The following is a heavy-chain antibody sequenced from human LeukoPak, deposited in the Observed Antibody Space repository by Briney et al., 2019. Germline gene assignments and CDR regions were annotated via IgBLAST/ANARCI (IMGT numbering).Heavy chain of an antibody. CDR1: GGSFRGYY. CDR2: INHSGST. CDR3: ARGRPNYYGSGSYYKYYFDY. J-gene: IGHJ4*02. V-gene: IGHV4-34*01. D-gene: IGHD3-10*01. Sequence: SETLSLTCAVYGGSFRGYYWSWIRQPPGKGLEWIGEINHSGSTNYNPSLKSRVTISVDTSKNQFSLKLSSVTAADTAVYYCARGRPNYYGSGSYYKYYFDYWGQGTLVTVSS.